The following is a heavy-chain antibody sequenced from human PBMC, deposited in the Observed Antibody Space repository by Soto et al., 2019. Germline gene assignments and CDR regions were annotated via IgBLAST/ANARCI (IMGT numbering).Heavy chain of an antibody. D-gene: IGHD4-17*01. Sequence: SETLSLTCTVSGGSISSGDYYWSWIRQPPGKGLEWIGYIYYSGSTYYNPSLRSRVTISVDTSKNQFSLKLSSVTAADTAVYYCAQTATTVVTPDAFDIWGQGTMVTVSS. CDR2: IYYSGST. CDR1: GGSISSGDYY. CDR3: AQTATTVVTPDAFDI. V-gene: IGHV4-30-4*01. J-gene: IGHJ3*02.